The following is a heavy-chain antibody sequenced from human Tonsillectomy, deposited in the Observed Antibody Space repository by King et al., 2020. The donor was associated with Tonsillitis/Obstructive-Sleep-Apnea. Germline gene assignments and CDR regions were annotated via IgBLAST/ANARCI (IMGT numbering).Heavy chain of an antibody. Sequence: VQLVESGGGLAQPGGSLGLSCAASGFTFSGYAMSWVRQAPGKGLEWVSSISGTDGTTYYAASVKGRFTVSRDNSKNTLYLRMNSLRAADTAIYYCVTGWVRFDPWGQGTLVTVSS. V-gene: IGHV3-23*04. D-gene: IGHD1-26*01. J-gene: IGHJ5*02. CDR2: ISGTDGTT. CDR3: VTGWVRFDP. CDR1: GFTFSGYA.